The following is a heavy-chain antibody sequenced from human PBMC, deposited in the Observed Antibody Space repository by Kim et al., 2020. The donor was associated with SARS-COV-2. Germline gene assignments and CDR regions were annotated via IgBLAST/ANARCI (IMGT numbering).Heavy chain of an antibody. CDR2: FDPEDGET. Sequence: ASVKVSCKVSGYTLTELSMHWVRQAPGKGLEWMGGFDPEDGETIYAQKFQGRVTXTXDTSTDTAYMXLSSLRSEDTAVYYCATGRVXGPPAWFDPWGQGTXVTVSS. V-gene: IGHV1-24*01. CDR3: ATGRVXGPPAWFDP. CDR1: GYTLTELS. J-gene: IGHJ5*02.